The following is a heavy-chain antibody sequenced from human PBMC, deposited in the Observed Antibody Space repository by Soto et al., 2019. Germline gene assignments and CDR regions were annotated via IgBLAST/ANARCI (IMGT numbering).Heavy chain of an antibody. CDR3: AGVAPRKLTLPFYGVDV. J-gene: IGHJ6*02. CDR2: IYFSGST. CDR1: GDSINSADSY. D-gene: IGHD3-3*02. Sequence: QVQLRESGPGLVKPSQTLSLTCTVSGDSINSADSYWSWIRQPPGKGLEWIGYIYFSGSTFYNPSLESRLTVSLDTSKNQFSLKLSSLTAADTAVYYCAGVAPRKLTLPFYGVDVWGQGTTVTVSS. V-gene: IGHV4-30-4*01.